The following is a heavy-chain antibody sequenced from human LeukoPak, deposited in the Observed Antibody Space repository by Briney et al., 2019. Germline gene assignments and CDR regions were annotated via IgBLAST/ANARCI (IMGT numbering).Heavy chain of an antibody. CDR3: AKERSTTYYGCFDY. CDR2: TRYDGTNK. CDR1: GFTFNSYG. D-gene: IGHD2-2*01. V-gene: IGHV3-30*02. Sequence: PGGSLRLSCAASGFTFNSYGIHWVRQAPGKGLEWVAFTRYDGTNKYYGDSVKGRFTISRDNSKDTLHLQLDSLRVEDTAVYYCAKERSTTYYGCFDYWGQGTLVTVSS. J-gene: IGHJ4*02.